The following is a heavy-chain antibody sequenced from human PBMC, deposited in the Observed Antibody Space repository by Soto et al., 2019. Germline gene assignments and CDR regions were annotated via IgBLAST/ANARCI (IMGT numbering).Heavy chain of an antibody. CDR3: AKVSRKGSAIDFDY. CDR1: GYTFSNYD. Sequence: QVQLVQSGAELKKPGASVKVSCKASGYTFSNYDMNWVRQATGQGPEWIGWVNPNNGDTGYAQKFPGRVTLTTDIPTTTAYMELTSLRSEDTAIYYCAKVSRKGSAIDFDYWGQGTLITVSS. D-gene: IGHD3-10*01. CDR2: VNPNNGDT. J-gene: IGHJ4*02. V-gene: IGHV1-8*01.